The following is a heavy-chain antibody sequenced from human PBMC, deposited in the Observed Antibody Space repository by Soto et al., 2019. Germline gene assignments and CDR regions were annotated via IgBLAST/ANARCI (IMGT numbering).Heavy chain of an antibody. V-gene: IGHV3-11*01. CDR1: GFTFRDYS. CDR2: ISRSGSDI. D-gene: IGHD2-2*03. Sequence: PGGSLRLSCAASGFTFRDYSMNWVRQAPGKGLEWVSYISRSGSDIYYADSVKGRFTISRDNAKNSLFLQMNSLRAEDTAVYYCATVGYCSSTSCQTRYYYYGMDVWGQGTTV. CDR3: ATVGYCSSTSCQTRYYYYGMDV. J-gene: IGHJ6*02.